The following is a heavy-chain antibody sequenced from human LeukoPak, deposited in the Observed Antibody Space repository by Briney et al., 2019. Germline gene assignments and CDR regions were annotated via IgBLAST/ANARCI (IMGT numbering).Heavy chain of an antibody. CDR1: GFTFSDYY. CDR3: ATGIQGFDY. J-gene: IGHJ4*02. D-gene: IGHD5-18*01. V-gene: IGHV3-11*03. Sequence: GGSLRLSCAASGFTFSDYYMSWIRQAPGKGLEWVSYISSSSSYTNYADSVKGRFTISRDNAKNSLYLQMNSLRAEDAAVYYCATGIQGFDYWGQGTLVTVSS. CDR2: ISSSSSYT.